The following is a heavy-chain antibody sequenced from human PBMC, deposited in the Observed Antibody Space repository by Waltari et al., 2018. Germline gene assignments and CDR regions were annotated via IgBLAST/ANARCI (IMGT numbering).Heavy chain of an antibody. CDR1: GFTFINNA. Sequence: EVQLVESGGGLVQPGGSLSLSCAVSGFTFINNAISWVRQATGKGREGVSETGDGGSVTYYADSAKGRFSISRDNSKNTVYLQMNSLRAEDSALYYCARGFGELLPLDYWGQGTLVTVST. V-gene: IGHV3-23*04. CDR2: TGDGGSVT. J-gene: IGHJ4*02. D-gene: IGHD3-10*01. CDR3: ARGFGELLPLDY.